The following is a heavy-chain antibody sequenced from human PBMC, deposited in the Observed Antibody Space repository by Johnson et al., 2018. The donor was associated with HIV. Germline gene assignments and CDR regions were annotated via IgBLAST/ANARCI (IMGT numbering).Heavy chain of an antibody. CDR1: GFTVSSNY. Sequence: VQLVESGGGLVQPGGSLRLSCAASGFTVSSNYMSWVRQAPGKGLVRVSVIYSGGSTYYEDSVKGRFTISRDNSKNTLYLQMNSLRAEDTAVYYCARVDTAMTYDAFDIWGQGTMVTVSS. CDR3: ARVDTAMTYDAFDI. V-gene: IGHV3-66*01. J-gene: IGHJ3*02. D-gene: IGHD5-18*01. CDR2: IYSGGST.